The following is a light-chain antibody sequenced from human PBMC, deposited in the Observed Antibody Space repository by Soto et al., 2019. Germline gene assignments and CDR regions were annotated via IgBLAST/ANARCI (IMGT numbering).Light chain of an antibody. CDR1: SSDVGGYNY. Sequence: QSVLTQPPSASGSPGQSVTISCTGTSSDVGGYNYVSWYQHHPGKVTKLMIYEVSKRPSGVPDRFSGSKSGNTASLTVSWLQAEDEADYYCSSYAGSNTFVFGTGTKVTVL. CDR2: EVS. V-gene: IGLV2-8*01. CDR3: SSYAGSNTFV. J-gene: IGLJ1*01.